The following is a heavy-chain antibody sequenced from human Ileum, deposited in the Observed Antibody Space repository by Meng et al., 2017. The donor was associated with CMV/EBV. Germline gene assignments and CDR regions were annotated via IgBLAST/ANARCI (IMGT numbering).Heavy chain of an antibody. CDR1: ANTFITQG. V-gene: IGHV7-4-1*02. CDR3: ARSSYLVGVTDLDY. Sequence: ANTFITQGLNWVRQALEQRLERKGWINPKTGKQTYDQGLTGRFVFSLNTSVSTAYLQISSLKPEDTAVYYCARSSYLVGVTDLDYWGQGTMVTVSS. D-gene: IGHD1-26*01. CDR2: INPKTGKQ. J-gene: IGHJ4*02.